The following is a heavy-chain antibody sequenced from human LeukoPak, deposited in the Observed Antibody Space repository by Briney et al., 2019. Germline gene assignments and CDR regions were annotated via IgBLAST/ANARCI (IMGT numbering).Heavy chain of an antibody. Sequence: ASVKVSCKASGYTFTSYGISWVRQAPGQGLEWMGWISAYNGNTNYAQKLQGRVTMTTDTSTSTAYMELRSLRSDDTAVYYCARSNYYDSSGYYQGWGQGTLVTVSS. V-gene: IGHV1-18*01. CDR2: ISAYNGNT. CDR1: GYTFTSYG. J-gene: IGHJ4*02. CDR3: ARSNYYDSSGYYQG. D-gene: IGHD3-22*01.